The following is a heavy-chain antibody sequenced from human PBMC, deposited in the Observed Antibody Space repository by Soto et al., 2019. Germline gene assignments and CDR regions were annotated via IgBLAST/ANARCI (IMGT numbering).Heavy chain of an antibody. D-gene: IGHD3-3*01. V-gene: IGHV3-66*01. CDR1: GFTVSSNY. Sequence: PGGSVRLSCAASGFTVSSNYMSWVRQAPGKGLEWVSVIYSGGSTYYADSVKGRFTISRDNSKNTLYLQMNSLRAEDTAVYYCASIVTYYDFWSVPDAFDIWGQGTMVTVSS. CDR2: IYSGGST. CDR3: ASIVTYYDFWSVPDAFDI. J-gene: IGHJ3*02.